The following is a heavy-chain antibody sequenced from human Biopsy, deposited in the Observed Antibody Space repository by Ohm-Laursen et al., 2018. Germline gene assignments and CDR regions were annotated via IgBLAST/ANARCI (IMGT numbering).Heavy chain of an antibody. Sequence: SLRLSCAASGFTFDDYGMHWVRQAPGKGLEWVSLISWDGNTTYYADSVKGRFTISRDNSKNSLYLQMNSLRAEDTALYYCARAFRGQYFYYYYGMDVWGQGTTVTVSS. CDR2: ISWDGNTT. CDR1: GFTFDDYG. D-gene: IGHD3-9*01. J-gene: IGHJ6*02. V-gene: IGHV3-43D*04. CDR3: ARAFRGQYFYYYYGMDV.